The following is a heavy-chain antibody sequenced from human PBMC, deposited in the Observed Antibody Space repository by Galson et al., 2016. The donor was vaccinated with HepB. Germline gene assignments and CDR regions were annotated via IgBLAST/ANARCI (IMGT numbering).Heavy chain of an antibody. CDR1: GDSITSSSYY. Sequence: SETLSLTCVVSGDSITSSSYYWGWIRQPPGKGLEWIGTVYYSGTTYYDPSLRSRVTISVDTSRNQFSLRLNSVTAADTAVYYCARTHYDFWSGTNHNYFDPWGQGSLVTVSS. V-gene: IGHV4-39*01. D-gene: IGHD3-3*01. J-gene: IGHJ5*02. CDR2: VYYSGTT. CDR3: ARTHYDFWSGTNHNYFDP.